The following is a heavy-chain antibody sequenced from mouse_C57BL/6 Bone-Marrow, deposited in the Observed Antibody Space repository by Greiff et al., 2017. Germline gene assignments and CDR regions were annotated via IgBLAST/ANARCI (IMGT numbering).Heavy chain of an antibody. Sequence: VQLQQSGAELARPGASVKLSCKASGYTFTSYGISWVKRRTGQGLEWIGEIYPRSGNTYYNEKFKGKATLTADKSSSTAYMELRSLTSEDSAVYFCARWDGNYVWYFDVWGTGTTVTVSS. V-gene: IGHV1-81*01. D-gene: IGHD2-1*01. CDR3: ARWDGNYVWYFDV. CDR1: GYTFTSYG. CDR2: IYPRSGNT. J-gene: IGHJ1*03.